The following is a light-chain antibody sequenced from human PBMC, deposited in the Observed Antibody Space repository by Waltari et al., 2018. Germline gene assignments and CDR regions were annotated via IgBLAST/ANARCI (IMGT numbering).Light chain of an antibody. V-gene: IGLV2-14*01. CDR2: EVS. J-gene: IGLJ2*01. Sequence: QSALTQPASVSGSPGPSITIFCTATRSDVGGYTFVYWYQQHPGKAPKLLIYEVSYRPSGISNRCSGSKSGSTASLTISGLQAEDEADYYCSSYTSTKTPAFGGGTKLTVL. CDR3: SSYTSTKTPA. CDR1: RSDVGGYTF.